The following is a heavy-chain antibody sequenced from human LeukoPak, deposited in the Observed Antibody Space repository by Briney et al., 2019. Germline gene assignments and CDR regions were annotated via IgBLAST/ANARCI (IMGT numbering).Heavy chain of an antibody. V-gene: IGHV3-23*01. CDR1: GFTFSSYA. Sequence: GGSLRLSCAASGFTFSSYAMSWVRQAPGKGLEWVSAISGSGGSTYYADSVKGRFTISRDNSKNTLYLQMNSLRVEDTAVYYCVRDGQELAFDKWGQGTLVTVSS. CDR2: ISGSGGST. CDR3: VRDGQELAFDK. J-gene: IGHJ4*02. D-gene: IGHD1-1*01.